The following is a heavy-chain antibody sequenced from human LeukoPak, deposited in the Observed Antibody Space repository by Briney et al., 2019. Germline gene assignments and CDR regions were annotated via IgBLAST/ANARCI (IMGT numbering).Heavy chain of an antibody. CDR3: ASMTTVRTGYYYYYMDV. CDR1: GFTFSSYS. Sequence: KSGGSLRLSCAASGFTFSSYSMNWVRQAPGKGLEWVSSISSSSSYIYYTDSVKGRFTISRDNAKNSLYLQMNSLRAEDTAVYYCASMTTVRTGYYYYYMDVWGKGTTVTVSS. CDR2: ISSSSSYI. J-gene: IGHJ6*03. V-gene: IGHV3-21*01. D-gene: IGHD4-11*01.